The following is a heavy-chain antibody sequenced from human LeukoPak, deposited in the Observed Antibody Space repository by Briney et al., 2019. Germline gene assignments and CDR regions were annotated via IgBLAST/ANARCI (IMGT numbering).Heavy chain of an antibody. CDR1: GGSLSGYY. V-gene: IGHV4-34*01. CDR2: IYYSGST. CDR3: ARRIRYFDY. Sequence: PSETLSLTCAVYGGSLSGYYWSWIRQPPGKGLEWIGSIYYSGSTYYNPSLKSRVTISVDTSKNQFSLKLSSVTAADTAVYYCARRIRYFDYWGQGTLVTVSP. J-gene: IGHJ4*02.